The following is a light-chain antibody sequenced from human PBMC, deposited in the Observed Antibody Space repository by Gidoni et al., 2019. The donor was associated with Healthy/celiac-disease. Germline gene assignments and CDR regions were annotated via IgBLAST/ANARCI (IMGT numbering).Light chain of an antibody. CDR3: QQRSNWLSWT. CDR1: QSVGSY. V-gene: IGKV3-11*01. Sequence: EIVLTQSPDTLSLSPGERATLSCRASQSVGSYLAWYQQKPGQAPRLLIYDASNRATGIPARFSGSGSGTDFTLTISSLEPEDFAVYDCQQRSNWLSWTFGQGTKVEIK. J-gene: IGKJ1*01. CDR2: DAS.